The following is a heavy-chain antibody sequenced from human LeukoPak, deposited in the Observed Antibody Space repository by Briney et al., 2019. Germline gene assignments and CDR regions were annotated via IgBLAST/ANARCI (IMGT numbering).Heavy chain of an antibody. CDR3: AMGQQLVSDAFDI. D-gene: IGHD6-13*01. V-gene: IGHV4-34*01. CDR2: INHSGST. J-gene: IGHJ3*02. Sequence: SETLSLTCAVYGGSFSGYYWSWIRQPPGKGLEWIGEINHSGSTNYNPSLKGRVTISVDTSKNQFSLKLSSVTAADTAVYYCAMGQQLVSDAFDIWGQGTMVTVSS. CDR1: GGSFSGYY.